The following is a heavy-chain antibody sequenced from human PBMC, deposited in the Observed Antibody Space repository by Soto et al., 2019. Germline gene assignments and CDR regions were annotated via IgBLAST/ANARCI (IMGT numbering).Heavy chain of an antibody. CDR3: ARRIAAAGNNWFDP. Sequence: KPSETLSLTCTVSGGSISSSSYYWGWIRQPPGKGLEWIGSIYYSGSTYYNPSLKSRVTISVDTSKNQFSLKLSSVTAADTAVYYCARRIAAAGNNWFDPWGQGTRVTVSS. CDR1: GGSISSSSYY. V-gene: IGHV4-39*01. D-gene: IGHD6-13*01. CDR2: IYYSGST. J-gene: IGHJ5*02.